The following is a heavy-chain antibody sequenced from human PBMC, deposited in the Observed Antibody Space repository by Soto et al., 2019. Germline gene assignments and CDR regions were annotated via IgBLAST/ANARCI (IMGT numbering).Heavy chain of an antibody. CDR1: GYTFTSYY. CDR2: INPSGGST. CDR3: ARDLFPTYRSSHYGMVV. V-gene: IGHV1-46*01. J-gene: IGHJ6*02. Sequence: QVQLVQSGAEVKKPEASVKVSCKASGYTFTSYYMHWVRQAPGQGLEWMGIINPSGGSTSYAQKFRGIVTMTRYTSTSTVYMELSTLRSEDTAVYYCARDLFPTYRSSHYGMVVWGQGTTVTVSS. D-gene: IGHD6-13*01.